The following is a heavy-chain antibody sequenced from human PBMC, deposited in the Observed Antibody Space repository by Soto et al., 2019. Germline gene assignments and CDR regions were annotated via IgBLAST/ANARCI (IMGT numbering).Heavy chain of an antibody. D-gene: IGHD6-13*01. V-gene: IGHV3-48*01. J-gene: IGHJ4*02. Sequence: GGSLRLSCAASGFTFSSYSMNWVRQAPGKGLEWVSYISSSSSTIYYADSVKGRFTISRDNAKNSLYLQMNSLRAEDTAVYYYAKENGYSSSWFEFDYWGQGTLVTVSS. CDR2: ISSSSSTI. CDR1: GFTFSSYS. CDR3: AKENGYSSSWFEFDY.